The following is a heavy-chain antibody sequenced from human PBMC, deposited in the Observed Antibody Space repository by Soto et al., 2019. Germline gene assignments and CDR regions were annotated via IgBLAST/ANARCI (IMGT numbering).Heavy chain of an antibody. CDR3: ASYTTVYDILTGLLY. CDR1: GYTFTSYG. D-gene: IGHD3-9*01. V-gene: IGHV1-18*01. CDR2: ISAYNGNT. Sequence: GASVKVSCKASGYTFTSYGISWVRQAPGQGLEWMGWISAYNGNTNYAQKLQGRVTMTTATSTSTAYMELRSLRSDDTAVYSCASYTTVYDILTGLLYWGQGTLVTVSS. J-gene: IGHJ4*02.